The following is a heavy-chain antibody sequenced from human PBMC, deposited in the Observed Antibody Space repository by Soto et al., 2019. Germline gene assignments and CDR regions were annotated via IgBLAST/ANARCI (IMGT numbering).Heavy chain of an antibody. CDR1: GFTFTGSA. V-gene: IGHV3-73*01. CDR3: AGPGPFDS. CDR2: IRNKANNYAT. J-gene: IGHJ4*02. Sequence: DVQLVESGGGLVQPGGSLKLSCITTGFTFTGSAIHWVRQAPGKGLEWIGRIRNKANNYATAYPASVTGRFTISRDDSKSTAYLEMSSLKTEDTAMYYCAGPGPFDSWGQGTLVIVSS. D-gene: IGHD1-1*01.